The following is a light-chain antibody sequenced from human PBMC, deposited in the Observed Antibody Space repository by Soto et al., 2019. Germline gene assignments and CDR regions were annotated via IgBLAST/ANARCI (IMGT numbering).Light chain of an antibody. V-gene: IGKV1-5*03. J-gene: IGKJ3*01. CDR1: QSISSW. CDR2: KAS. Sequence: DIQMTQSPSTLSASVGDRVTITCRASQSISSWLAWYQQKPGKAPKLLIYKASSLESGVPSRFSGSGSGTEFNLTISSLQPDDFANYYCQQYNSYPFTFGPGTKVDIK. CDR3: QQYNSYPFT.